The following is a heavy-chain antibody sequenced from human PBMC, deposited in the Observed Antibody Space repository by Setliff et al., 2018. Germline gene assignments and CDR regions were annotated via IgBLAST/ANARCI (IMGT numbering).Heavy chain of an antibody. Sequence: GGSLRLSCTTSGFTFGDYTMTWVRQAPGKGLEWVGLIGSKTDGGTTDYAAPVKGRFTISRDDSKNTLYLQMNSLKTEDTAVYYCTTYQPFDYWGQGTLVTVSS. CDR2: IGSKTDGGTT. V-gene: IGHV3-49*04. D-gene: IGHD2-2*01. CDR3: TTYQPFDY. J-gene: IGHJ4*02. CDR1: GFTFGDYT.